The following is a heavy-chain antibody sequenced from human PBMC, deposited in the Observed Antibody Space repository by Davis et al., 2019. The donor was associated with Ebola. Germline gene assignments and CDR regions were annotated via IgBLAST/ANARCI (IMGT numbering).Heavy chain of an antibody. Sequence: SGPTLVKPTQTLTLTCTFSGFSLSTSGVGVGWIRQPPGKALEWLALIYWNDDKRYSPSLKSRLTITKDTSKNQVVLTMTNMDPVDAATYYCAHSNTPLRFLEWLLFYFDYWGQGTLVTVSS. D-gene: IGHD3-3*01. V-gene: IGHV2-5*01. J-gene: IGHJ4*02. CDR1: GFSLSTSGVG. CDR3: AHSNTPLRFLEWLLFYFDY. CDR2: IYWNDDK.